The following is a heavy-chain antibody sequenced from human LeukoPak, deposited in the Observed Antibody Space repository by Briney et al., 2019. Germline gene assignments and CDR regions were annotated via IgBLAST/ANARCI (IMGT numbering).Heavy chain of an antibody. V-gene: IGHV3-30*15. CDR2: ISYDGRRQ. J-gene: IGHJ4*02. CDR3: AGEQSGSGWSGFDY. Sequence: PGGSLRLSCAASGFTFKNYAMHWVRQAPGKGLEWVAVISYDGRRQYYADFLEGRFTISRDNSKNTVSLQMSSLRTDDTAVYFCAGEQSGSGWSGFDYWGQGTLVTVSS. D-gene: IGHD6-19*01. CDR1: GFTFKNYA.